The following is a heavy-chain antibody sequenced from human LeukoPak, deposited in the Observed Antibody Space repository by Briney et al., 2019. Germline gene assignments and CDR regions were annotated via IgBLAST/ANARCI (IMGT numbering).Heavy chain of an antibody. CDR3: AREMWRGFVDY. J-gene: IGHJ4*02. CDR2: ISSSGSTI. CDR1: GFTFSDYY. Sequence: GGSLRLSCATSGFTFSDYYMSWIRQAPGKGLEWVSYISSSGSTIYYAVSVKGRFTISRDNAKNSLYLQMNSLRAEDTAVYYCAREMWRGFVDYWGQGTLVTVSS. V-gene: IGHV3-11*01. D-gene: IGHD3-3*01.